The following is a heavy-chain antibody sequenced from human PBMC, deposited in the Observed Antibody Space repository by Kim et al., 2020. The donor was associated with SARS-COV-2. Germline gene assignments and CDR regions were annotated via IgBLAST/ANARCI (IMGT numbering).Heavy chain of an antibody. D-gene: IGHD3-3*01. CDR3: ARGDTIFGVVINAFDI. V-gene: IGHV4-31*02. Sequence: SPNGRVTRSVDTSKNPFSLKLSSVTAADTAVYYCARGDTIFGVVINAFDIWGQGTMVTVSS. J-gene: IGHJ3*02.